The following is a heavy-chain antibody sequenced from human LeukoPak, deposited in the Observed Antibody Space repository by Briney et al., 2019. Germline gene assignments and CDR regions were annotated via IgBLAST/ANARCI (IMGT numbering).Heavy chain of an antibody. CDR3: TRHGLHEV. V-gene: IGHV3-73*01. CDR2: IRSKANSYAT. D-gene: IGHD3/OR15-3a*01. CDR1: GFTVSSNY. J-gene: IGHJ4*02. Sequence: GGSLRLSCAASGFTVSSNYMSWVRQASGKGLEWVGRIRSKANSYATAYAASVKGRFTISRDDSKNTAYLQMNSLKTEDTAVYYCTRHGLHEVWGQGTLVTVSS.